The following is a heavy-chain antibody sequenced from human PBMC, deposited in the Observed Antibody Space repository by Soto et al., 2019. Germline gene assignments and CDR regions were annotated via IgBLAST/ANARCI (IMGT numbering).Heavy chain of an antibody. J-gene: IGHJ4*02. CDR3: AKAMAGHLDFDY. Sequence: PGESLKISCRVSGDSFTTYWIAWVRQMPGKGLEWMGIIYPGDFDTRYSPSFQGQVTISVDKSINTAYLQWNSLRAEDTAVYFCAKAMAGHLDFDYWGQGTLVTVSS. D-gene: IGHD6-19*01. CDR2: IYPGDFDT. CDR1: GDSFTTYW. V-gene: IGHV5-51*01.